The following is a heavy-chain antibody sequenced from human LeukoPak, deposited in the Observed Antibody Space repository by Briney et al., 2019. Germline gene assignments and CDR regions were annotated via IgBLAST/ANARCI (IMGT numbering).Heavy chain of an antibody. CDR3: ARGPGTDRSGWAHYYYYYYMDV. Sequence: ASVKVSCEASGYTFTSYGISWVRQAPGQGLEWMGWISAYNGNTNYAQKLQGRVTMTTDTSTSTAYMELRSLRSDDTAVYYCARGPGTDRSGWAHYYYYYYMDVWGKGTTATVSS. CDR2: ISAYNGNT. V-gene: IGHV1-18*01. CDR1: GYTFTSYG. J-gene: IGHJ6*03. D-gene: IGHD6-19*01.